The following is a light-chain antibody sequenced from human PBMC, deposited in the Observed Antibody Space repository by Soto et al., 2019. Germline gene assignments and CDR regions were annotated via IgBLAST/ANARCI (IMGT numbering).Light chain of an antibody. J-gene: IGKJ2*01. V-gene: IGKV3-15*01. CDR1: QSVSSN. CDR2: GAS. CDR3: QQYNNWPMYT. Sequence: EIVMTQSPATLSVSPGERATLSCRASQSVSSNLDWYQQKPGQAPRLLIYGASTRATGIPARFSGSGSGTEFTLTISSLQSEDFEVYYCQQYNNWPMYTFGQGTKLEIK.